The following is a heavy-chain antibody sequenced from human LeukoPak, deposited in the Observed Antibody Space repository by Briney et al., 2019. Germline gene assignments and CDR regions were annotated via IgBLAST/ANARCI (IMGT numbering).Heavy chain of an antibody. Sequence: PSETLSLTCTVSGGSISSYYWSWIRQPPGKGLEWIGYIYYSGSTNYNPSLKSRVTISVDTSKNQFSLKLSSVTAADTAVYYCARMGGDSSGYYLDYFDYWGQGTPVTVSS. CDR1: GGSISSYY. CDR2: IYYSGST. CDR3: ARMGGDSSGYYLDYFDY. D-gene: IGHD3-22*01. V-gene: IGHV4-59*01. J-gene: IGHJ4*02.